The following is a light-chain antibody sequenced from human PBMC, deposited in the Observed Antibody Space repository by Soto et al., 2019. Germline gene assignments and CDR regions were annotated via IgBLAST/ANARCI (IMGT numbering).Light chain of an antibody. Sequence: QSVLSLPPSASGAAGQRVTISCSGGSSNIGTNSVYWYRQLPGTAPKLLIYSNNKRPSGIPDRFSGSKSGTSATLGITGLQTGDEADYYCGTWDSSLNAFVFGTGTKV. V-gene: IGLV1-51*02. CDR2: SNN. J-gene: IGLJ1*01. CDR3: GTWDSSLNAFV. CDR1: SSNIGTNS.